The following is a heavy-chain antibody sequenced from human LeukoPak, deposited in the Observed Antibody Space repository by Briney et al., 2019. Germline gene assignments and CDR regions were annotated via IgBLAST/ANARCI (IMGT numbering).Heavy chain of an antibody. CDR3: AKDLTYDYDSTGYYFDY. Sequence: GGSLRLSCAASGFSFSTYAMAWVRQAPGKGLELVAGISGGGDTAYYADSVKGRFTISRDNSKNTLFLQLSTLRAEDTAIYYCAKDLTYDYDSTGYYFDYWGQGTLVTVSS. CDR2: ISGGGDTA. D-gene: IGHD3-22*01. J-gene: IGHJ4*02. CDR1: GFSFSTYA. V-gene: IGHV3-23*01.